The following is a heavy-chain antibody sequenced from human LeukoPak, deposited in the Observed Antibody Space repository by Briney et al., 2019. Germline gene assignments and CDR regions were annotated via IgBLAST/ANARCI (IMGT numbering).Heavy chain of an antibody. CDR3: ARDQTTVVTPQWFDP. D-gene: IGHD4-23*01. Sequence: GRSLRLSCAASGFTFSSYAMHWARQAPGKGLEWVSSISSSSSYIYYADSVKGRFTISRDNAKNSLYLQMNSLRAEDTAVYYCARDQTTVVTPQWFDPWGQGTLVTVSS. J-gene: IGHJ5*02. CDR2: ISSSSSYI. V-gene: IGHV3-21*01. CDR1: GFTFSSYA.